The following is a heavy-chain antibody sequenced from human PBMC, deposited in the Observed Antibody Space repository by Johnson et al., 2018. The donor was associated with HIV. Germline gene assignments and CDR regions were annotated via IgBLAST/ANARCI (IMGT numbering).Heavy chain of an antibody. CDR3: ANALILDAFNM. V-gene: IGHV3-23*04. D-gene: IGHD2-21*01. J-gene: IGHJ3*02. CDR1: GFTFSDYA. Sequence: VQLVESGGGLVQPGRSLRLSCAASGFTFSDYAMTWVRQAPGKGLEWVSFISGGDDDTYYADSVKGRFTISRDNSKNTLYLQLNSLTAEDTAVYYCANALILDAFNMWGQGTMVTVSS. CDR2: ISGGDDDT.